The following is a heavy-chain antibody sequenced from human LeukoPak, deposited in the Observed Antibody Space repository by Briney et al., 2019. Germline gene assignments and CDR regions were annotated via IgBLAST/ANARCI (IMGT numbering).Heavy chain of an antibody. V-gene: IGHV3-64D*09. CDR3: VKDYNWNRFHY. D-gene: IGHD1/OR15-1a*01. Sequence: PGGSLRLSCSASGFTFSSYAMHWVRRAPGKGLEYVSGISSNGGSTYYADSVKGRFTISRDNSKNTLYLQMSSLRADDTAVYYCVKDYNWNRFHYWGQGTLVTVSS. CDR2: ISSNGGST. J-gene: IGHJ4*02. CDR1: GFTFSSYA.